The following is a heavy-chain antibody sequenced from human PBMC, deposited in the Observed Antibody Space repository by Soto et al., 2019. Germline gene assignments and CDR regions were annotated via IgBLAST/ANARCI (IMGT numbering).Heavy chain of an antibody. J-gene: IGHJ3*02. D-gene: IGHD3-9*01. CDR1: GVSFSSYY. Sequence: SETLSLTCTVSGVSFSSYYWSWIRQPPGKGLEWIGYIHYSGSTSYNPSLKSRVAISVDTSKNQFSLKLSSVTAADTAVYYCAKQSRLLGIFTGYYLRFAIWDQGTMVTVSS. CDR3: AKQSRLLGIFTGYYLRFAI. V-gene: IGHV4-59*08. CDR2: IHYSGST.